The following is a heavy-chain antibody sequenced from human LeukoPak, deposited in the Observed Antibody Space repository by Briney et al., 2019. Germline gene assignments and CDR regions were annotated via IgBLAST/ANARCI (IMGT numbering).Heavy chain of an antibody. CDR3: ARDGRNGYEDDY. Sequence: GWSLRLSCAASGFTFSSYGMHWVRQAPGKGLEWVAVTSYDGSNKYYADSVKGRFTISRDNAKNSLFLQMNSLRAEDTAVYYCARDGRNGYEDDYWGQGTLVTVSS. CDR2: TSYDGSNK. J-gene: IGHJ4*02. V-gene: IGHV3-30*03. CDR1: GFTFSSYG. D-gene: IGHD5-12*01.